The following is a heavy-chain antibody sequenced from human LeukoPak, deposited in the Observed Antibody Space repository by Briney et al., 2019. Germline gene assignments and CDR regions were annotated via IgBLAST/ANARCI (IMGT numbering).Heavy chain of an antibody. CDR1: GYTFTSYY. Sequence: ASVKVSCKASGYTFTSYYMHWVRQAPGQGLEWMGIINPSGGSTSYAQKFQGRVTMTRDTSTSTAYMELRSLRFDDTAVYYCARDKGIAVAAPPFDPWGQGTLVTVSS. CDR3: ARDKGIAVAAPPFDP. CDR2: INPSGGST. D-gene: IGHD6-19*01. V-gene: IGHV1-46*01. J-gene: IGHJ5*02.